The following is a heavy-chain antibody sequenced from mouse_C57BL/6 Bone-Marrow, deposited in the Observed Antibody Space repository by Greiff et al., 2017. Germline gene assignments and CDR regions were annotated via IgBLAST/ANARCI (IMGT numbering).Heavy chain of an antibody. CDR3: SRSYYYGWGFAY. V-gene: IGHV1-63*01. Sequence: QVQLQQSGAELVRPGTSVKMSCKASGYTFPNYWIGWAKQRPGHGLEWIGDIYPGGGYTNYNEKFKGKATLTADKSSSTAYMQFSSLTSEDSAIYYCSRSYYYGWGFAYWGQGTLVTVSA. CDR1: GYTFPNYW. J-gene: IGHJ3*01. CDR2: IYPGGGYT. D-gene: IGHD1-2*01.